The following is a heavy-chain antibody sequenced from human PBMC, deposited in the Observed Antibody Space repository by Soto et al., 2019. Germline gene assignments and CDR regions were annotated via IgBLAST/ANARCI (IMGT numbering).Heavy chain of an antibody. D-gene: IGHD6-19*01. J-gene: IGHJ4*02. CDR3: ARSVEGHFDY. CDR1: GFKFSIYS. V-gene: IGHV3-48*02. Sequence: EVQLVESGGALVQPGGSLRLSCAASGFKFSIYSMNWVRQAPGKGLEWSAYITSDTKTIKYGDSVKGRFTISRDNVKNTVDLQMNSLSDEEPAVYYCARSVEGHFDYWGQGTVVTVSS. CDR2: ITSDTKTI.